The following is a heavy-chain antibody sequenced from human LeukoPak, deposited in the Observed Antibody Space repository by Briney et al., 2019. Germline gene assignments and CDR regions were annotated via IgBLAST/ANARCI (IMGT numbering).Heavy chain of an antibody. Sequence: SETLSLTCTVSGGSISSYYWSWIRQPPGKGLEWIGYIYYSGSTNYNPSLKSRVTISVDTSKNQFSLKLSSVTAADTAVYYCARPGYGDYVGYYYYGMDVWGQGTTVTVSS. D-gene: IGHD4-17*01. CDR3: ARPGYGDYVGYYYYGMDV. CDR1: GGSISSYY. CDR2: IYYSGST. J-gene: IGHJ6*02. V-gene: IGHV4-59*12.